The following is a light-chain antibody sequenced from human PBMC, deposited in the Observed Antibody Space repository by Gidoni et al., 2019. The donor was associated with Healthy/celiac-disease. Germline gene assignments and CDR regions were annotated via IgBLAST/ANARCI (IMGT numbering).Light chain of an antibody. V-gene: IGKV1-39*01. CDR1: QSISSY. CDR3: RQSYRTPLT. Sequence: DIQMTQSPSSLSASVGDRVTITCRASQSISSYLNWYQQKPGKAPKLLIYAASSLQSGVPSRFSGSGSGTDFTLTISSLQPEDFATDYCRQSYRTPLTFGGGTKVEIK. CDR2: AAS. J-gene: IGKJ4*01.